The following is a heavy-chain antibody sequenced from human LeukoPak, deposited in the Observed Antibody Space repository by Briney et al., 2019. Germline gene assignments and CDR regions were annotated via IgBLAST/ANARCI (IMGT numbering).Heavy chain of an antibody. V-gene: IGHV3-11*04. Sequence: GGSLRLSCAASGFTFSDYYMSWIRQAPGKGLEWVSYISSSGSTIYYADSVKGRFTISSDNAKNSLYLQMNSLRVEDTAIYYCVKVAHYYYGSESYYFFEHWGQGTPVTASS. CDR1: GFTFSDYY. D-gene: IGHD3-10*01. CDR3: VKVAHYYYGSESYYFFEH. J-gene: IGHJ4*02. CDR2: ISSSGSTI.